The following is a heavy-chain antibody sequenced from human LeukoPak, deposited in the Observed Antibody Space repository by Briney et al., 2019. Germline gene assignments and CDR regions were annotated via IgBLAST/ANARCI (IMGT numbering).Heavy chain of an antibody. J-gene: IGHJ4*02. CDR2: VYVSGST. CDR1: GASINNYD. V-gene: IGHV4-4*07. CDR3: AREIYGSGSFYFDY. D-gene: IGHD3-10*01. Sequence: SETLSLTCTVSGASINNYDWSWIRQPAGKGLKWIGRVYVSGSTYYNDSLRSRVTMSVDTSKNQLSLKLSSVTAADTAVYYCAREIYGSGSFYFDYWGQGTLATV.